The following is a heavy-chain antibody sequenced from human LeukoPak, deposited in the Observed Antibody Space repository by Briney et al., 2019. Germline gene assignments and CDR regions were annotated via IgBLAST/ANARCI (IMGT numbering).Heavy chain of an antibody. CDR2: IYHSGST. D-gene: IGHD3-22*01. CDR1: GVSISSYY. Sequence: SETLSLTCTVSGVSISSYYWSWVRQPPGKGMEWIGSIYHSGSTYYKPSLKSRATISVDTSKNQCTLKLSSVTAADTAVYYCARVTGYMIEYYFDYWGQGTLVTVSS. J-gene: IGHJ4*02. V-gene: IGHV4-38-2*02. CDR3: ARVTGYMIEYYFDY.